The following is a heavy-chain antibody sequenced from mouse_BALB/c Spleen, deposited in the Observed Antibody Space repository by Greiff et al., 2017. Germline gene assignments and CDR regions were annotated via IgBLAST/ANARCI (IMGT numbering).Heavy chain of an antibody. CDR2: INPSNGRT. Sequence: QVQLQQPGAELVKPGASVKLSCKASGYTFTSYWMHWVKQRPGQGLEWIGEINPSNGRTNYNEKFKSKATLTVDKSSSTAYMQLSSLTSEDSAVYYCARSDYYGRRFAYWGQGTLVTVSA. J-gene: IGHJ3*01. V-gene: IGHV1S81*02. D-gene: IGHD1-1*01. CDR1: GYTFTSYW. CDR3: ARSDYYGRRFAY.